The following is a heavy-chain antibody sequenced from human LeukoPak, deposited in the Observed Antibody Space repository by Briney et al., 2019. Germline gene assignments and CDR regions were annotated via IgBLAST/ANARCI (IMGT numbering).Heavy chain of an antibody. CDR1: GGTFSSYA. Sequence: ASVKVSCKASGGTFSSYAISWVRQAPGQGLEWMGWMNPNSGNTGYAQKFQGRVTMTRNTSISTAYMELSSLRSEDTAVYYCARGLIGYDSSGDDYWGQGTLVTVSS. CDR2: MNPNSGNT. CDR3: ARGLIGYDSSGDDY. V-gene: IGHV1-8*02. J-gene: IGHJ4*02. D-gene: IGHD3-22*01.